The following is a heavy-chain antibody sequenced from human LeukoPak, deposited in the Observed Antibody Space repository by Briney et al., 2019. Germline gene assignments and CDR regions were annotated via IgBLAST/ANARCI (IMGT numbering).Heavy chain of an antibody. V-gene: IGHV1-2*02. Sequence: ASVKVSCKASGYTFTGYYMHWVRQAPGQGLEWMGWINPNSGGTNYAQKFQGRVTMTRDTSISTAYMELSRLRSDDTAVYYCARDSSSWYLRDLCYYYGMDVWGQGTTVTVSS. J-gene: IGHJ6*02. CDR2: INPNSGGT. CDR1: GYTFTGYY. D-gene: IGHD6-13*01. CDR3: ARDSSSWYLRDLCYYYGMDV.